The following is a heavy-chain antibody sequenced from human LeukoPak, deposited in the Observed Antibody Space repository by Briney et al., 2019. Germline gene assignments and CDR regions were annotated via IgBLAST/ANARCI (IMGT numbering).Heavy chain of an antibody. Sequence: SETLSLTGAVYGGSFSGYYWSWIRQPPGQGLEWIGEINHRRSTNYNPSLKRRITISEATSKNQFTLQLSPMTAADTAVYYCARAGEYSSGRPRGYYYYMDVWGKGTTVTVSS. CDR1: GGSFSGYY. D-gene: IGHD6-19*01. CDR2: INHRRST. CDR3: ARAGEYSSGRPRGYYYYMDV. J-gene: IGHJ6*03. V-gene: IGHV4-34*01.